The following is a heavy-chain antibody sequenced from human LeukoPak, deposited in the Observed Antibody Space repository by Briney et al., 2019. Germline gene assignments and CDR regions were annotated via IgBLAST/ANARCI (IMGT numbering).Heavy chain of an antibody. CDR1: GFTFGDYG. V-gene: IGHV3-49*04. D-gene: IGHD3-9*01. Sequence: GGSLRLSCTASGFTFGDYGMSWVRQAPGKGLEWIGFIRTKAYGETTEHAASVKGRFTFSRDDSKSIAYLEMNRLKTEDTAVYYCTRVPILTGYVNYFDPWGQGTLVTVSS. CDR3: TRVPILTGYVNYFDP. J-gene: IGHJ5*02. CDR2: IRTKAYGETT.